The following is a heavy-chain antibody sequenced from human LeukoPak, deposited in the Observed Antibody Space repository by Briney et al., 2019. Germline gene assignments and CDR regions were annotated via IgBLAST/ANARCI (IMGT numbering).Heavy chain of an antibody. D-gene: IGHD7-27*01. V-gene: IGHV3-74*03. J-gene: IGHJ3*02. CDR3: ASWGVRSTNAFDI. Sequence: PGGSLRLSCAASGFTFSSYWMHWIRQAPGKGLVWVSHIFTYESSTTYADSVKGRFTISRDNAKNTLYLQMNSLRAEDTAVYYCASWGVRSTNAFDIWGQGTMVTVSS. CDR1: GFTFSSYW. CDR2: IFTYESST.